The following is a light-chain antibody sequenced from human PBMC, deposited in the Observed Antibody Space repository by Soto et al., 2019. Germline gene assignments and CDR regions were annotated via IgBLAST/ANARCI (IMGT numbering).Light chain of an antibody. V-gene: IGLV1-40*01. CDR3: NSYVSTLSCTEV. CDR2: GNS. J-gene: IGLJ1*01. CDR1: SSNIGAGYD. Sequence: QSVLTQPPSVSGAPGQRVTISCTGSSSNIGAGYDVQWYQQLPGTAPTLLIHGNSNRPSGVPDRFSGSKSGTSASLAITGLQADDEADDYCNSYVSTLSCTEVFGTGTKVTVL.